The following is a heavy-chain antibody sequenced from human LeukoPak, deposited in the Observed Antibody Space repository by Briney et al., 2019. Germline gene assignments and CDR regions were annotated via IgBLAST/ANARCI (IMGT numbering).Heavy chain of an antibody. V-gene: IGHV1-2*02. D-gene: IGHD3-22*01. CDR1: GYTFTGYY. J-gene: IGHJ4*02. Sequence: ASVKVSCKASGYTFTGYYIHWVRQAPGQGLEWMGWINPNSGGANYAQKFQGRVTMTRDTSISTAYMELSRLRSDDTAVYYCARALLEYYYDSSGYYYYSGQGTLVTVSS. CDR2: INPNSGGA. CDR3: ARALLEYYYDSSGYYYY.